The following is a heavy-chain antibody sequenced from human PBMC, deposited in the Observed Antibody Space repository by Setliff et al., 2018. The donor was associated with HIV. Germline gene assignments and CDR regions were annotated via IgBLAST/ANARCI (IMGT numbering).Heavy chain of an antibody. V-gene: IGHV4-34*01. Sequence: PSETLSLTCAVYGSSFNNYYWRWIRQSPGKGLEWIGEIDHSGGPNYKPSLKSRVTITIDTSKNQFSLKVTSVTAADTAIYYCARGPVSGYDRGWVDSWGQGTQVTVSS. D-gene: IGHD5-12*01. J-gene: IGHJ4*02. CDR2: IDHSGGP. CDR3: ARGPVSGYDRGWVDS. CDR1: GSSFNNYY.